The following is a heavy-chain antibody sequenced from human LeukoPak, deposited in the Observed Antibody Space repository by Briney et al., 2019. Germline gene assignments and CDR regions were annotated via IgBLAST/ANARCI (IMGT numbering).Heavy chain of an antibody. Sequence: GASVKVSCKASGYTFTSYGINWVRQATGQGLEWMGWMNPNSGNTGYAQKFQGGVTMTRNTSISTAYMELSSLRSEDTAVYYCARCVAYYDFWSDNYYYMDVWGKGTTVTVSS. CDR1: GYTFTSYG. V-gene: IGHV1-8*02. D-gene: IGHD3-3*01. CDR3: ARCVAYYDFWSDNYYYMDV. CDR2: MNPNSGNT. J-gene: IGHJ6*03.